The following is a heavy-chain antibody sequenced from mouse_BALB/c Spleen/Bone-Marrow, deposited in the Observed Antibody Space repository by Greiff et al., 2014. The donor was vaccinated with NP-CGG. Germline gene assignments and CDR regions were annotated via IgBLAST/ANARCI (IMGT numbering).Heavy chain of an antibody. CDR1: GYAFSSYW. V-gene: IGHV1-80*01. J-gene: IGHJ2*01. Sequence: VKLQESGADLVRPGSSVKLSCKASGYAFSSYWMNWVQQRPGQGLEWIGQIYNGDGDNNYNGKLRGKSTLTADKSSNTAYMQLSSLTSEDSAIYFCARVRSYSDYWGQGTTLTVSS. CDR3: ARVRSYSDY. CDR2: IYNGDGDN.